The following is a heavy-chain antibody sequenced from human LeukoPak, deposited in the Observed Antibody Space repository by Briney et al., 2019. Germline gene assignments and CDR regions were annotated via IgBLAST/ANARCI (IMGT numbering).Heavy chain of an antibody. V-gene: IGHV4-30-4*01. CDR3: ARDRIVVVPAASNYYYGMDV. Sequence: SQTLSLTCTVSGGSISSGDYYWSWIRQPPGKGLEWIGYIYYSGSTYYNPSLKSRVTISVDTSKNQFSLKLSSVTAADMAVYYCARDRIVVVPAASNYYYGMDVWGQGTTVTVSS. J-gene: IGHJ6*02. CDR2: IYYSGST. D-gene: IGHD2-2*01. CDR1: GGSISSGDYY.